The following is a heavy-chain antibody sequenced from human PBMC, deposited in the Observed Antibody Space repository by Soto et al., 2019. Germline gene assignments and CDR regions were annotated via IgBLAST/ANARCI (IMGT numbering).Heavy chain of an antibody. J-gene: IGHJ5*02. CDR3: ARNPYSGWGYNWFDP. CDR1: GYTFTSYA. CDR2: INAGNGNT. V-gene: IGHV1-3*01. Sequence: QVQLVQSGAEVKKPGASVKVSCKASGYTFTSYAMHWVRQAPGQRLEWMGWINAGNGNTKYSQKFHGRVTITRDTAASTAYRELRSLRPEDTAVYYCARNPYSGWGYNWFDPWGQGTLVTVSS. D-gene: IGHD6-19*01.